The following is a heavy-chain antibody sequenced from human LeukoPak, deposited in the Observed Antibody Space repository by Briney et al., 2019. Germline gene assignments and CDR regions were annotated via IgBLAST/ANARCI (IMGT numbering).Heavy chain of an antibody. V-gene: IGHV3-7*01. Sequence: QPGGPRRLSCAAPGFTFSSYWMSWVRKAPGKGLEWVANIKQDGSEKYYVDSVKGRFTISRDNAKNSLYLQMNSLRAEDTAVYYCARGYGNYGYWGQGTLVTVSS. J-gene: IGHJ4*02. CDR2: IKQDGSEK. D-gene: IGHD4-11*01. CDR3: ARGYGNYGY. CDR1: GFTFSSYW.